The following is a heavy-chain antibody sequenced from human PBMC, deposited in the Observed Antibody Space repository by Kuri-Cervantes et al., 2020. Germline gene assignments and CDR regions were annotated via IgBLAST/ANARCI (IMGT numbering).Heavy chain of an antibody. CDR3: AVTVTTYYYGMDV. D-gene: IGHD4-17*01. CDR1: GGSFSGYY. Sequence: SETLSLTCAVYGGSFSGYYWSWIRQPPGKGLEWIGYIYHSGSTYYNPSLKSRVTISVDRSKNQFSLKLSSVTAADTAVYYCAVTVTTYYYGMDVWGQGTTVTVSS. J-gene: IGHJ6*02. CDR2: IYHSGST. V-gene: IGHV4-34*01.